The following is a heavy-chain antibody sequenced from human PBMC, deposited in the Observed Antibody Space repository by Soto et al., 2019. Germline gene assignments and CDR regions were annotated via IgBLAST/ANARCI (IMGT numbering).Heavy chain of an antibody. Sequence: PSETLSLTCTFSGGSISSGDYYWSWIRQPPGKDLEWIGYIYYSGSTYYNPSLKSRVTISVDTSKNQFSLKLSSVTAADTAVYYCARRPQDCNGGRCYLYFHHWGQGTLVTVS. J-gene: IGHJ1*01. CDR2: IYYSGST. D-gene: IGHD2-15*01. V-gene: IGHV4-30-4*02. CDR1: GGSISSGDYY. CDR3: ARRPQDCNGGRCYLYFHH.